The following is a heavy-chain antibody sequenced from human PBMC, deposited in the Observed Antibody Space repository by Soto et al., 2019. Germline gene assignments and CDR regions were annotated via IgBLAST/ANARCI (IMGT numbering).Heavy chain of an antibody. CDR2: TYYRSKWYN. V-gene: IGHV6-1*01. CDR1: GDSVSSNSAA. D-gene: IGHD6-6*01. Sequence: AQTLSLTCAISGDSVSSNSAAWNWIRQSPSRGLEWLGRTYYRSKWYNDYAVSVKSRITINPDTSKNQFSLQLNSVTPEDTAVYYCAREPVGSSSSLNAFDIWGQGTMVTVSS. CDR3: AREPVGSSSSLNAFDI. J-gene: IGHJ3*02.